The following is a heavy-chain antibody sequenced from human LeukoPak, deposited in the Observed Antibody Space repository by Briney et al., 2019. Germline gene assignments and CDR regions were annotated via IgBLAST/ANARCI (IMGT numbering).Heavy chain of an antibody. CDR1: GFTFDDYV. J-gene: IGHJ4*02. D-gene: IGHD3-22*01. V-gene: IGHV3-43*02. CDR2: ISDNGDST. Sequence: PGGSLRLSCAASGFTFDDYVMHWVRQAPGKGLEWVSLISDNGDSTYYADSVKGRFTISRDNSKNSLYLQMSSLRTEDTALYYCARALGYYDSSGGDYWGQGTLVTVSS. CDR3: ARALGYYDSSGGDY.